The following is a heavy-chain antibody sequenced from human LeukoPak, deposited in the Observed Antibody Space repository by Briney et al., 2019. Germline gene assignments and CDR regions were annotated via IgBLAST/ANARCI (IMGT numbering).Heavy chain of an antibody. CDR1: GFTFSSYA. D-gene: IGHD1-1*01. Sequence: PGGSLRLSCAASGFTFSSYAMHWVRQAPGKGLEWVAVISYDGSNKYYADSVKGRFTISRDNAKNSLYLQMNSLRAEDTAVYYCASTRLAGTKDYWGQGTLVTVSS. CDR3: ASTRLAGTKDY. J-gene: IGHJ4*02. V-gene: IGHV3-30*04. CDR2: ISYDGSNK.